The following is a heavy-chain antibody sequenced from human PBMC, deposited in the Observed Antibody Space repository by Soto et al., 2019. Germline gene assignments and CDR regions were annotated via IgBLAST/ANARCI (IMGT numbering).Heavy chain of an antibody. V-gene: IGHV3-23*01. CDR1: GFTFSSYA. J-gene: IGHJ5*02. CDR3: AKDGLGYCSSTSCPGDWFDP. Sequence: GGSLRLSCAASGFTFSSYATSWVRQAPGKGLEWVSAISGSGGSTYYADSVKGRFTISRDNSKNTLYLQMNSLRAEDTAIYYCAKDGLGYCSSTSCPGDWFDPWGQGTLVTVPS. CDR2: ISGSGGST. D-gene: IGHD2-2*01.